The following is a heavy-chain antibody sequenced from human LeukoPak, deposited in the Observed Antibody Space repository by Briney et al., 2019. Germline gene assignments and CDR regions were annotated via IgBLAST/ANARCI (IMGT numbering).Heavy chain of an antibody. Sequence: SVKVSCKASGGTFSSYAISWVRQAPGQGLEWMGGIIPIFGTANYAQKFQGRVTITADKSTSTAYMELSSLRSEDTAVYYCARGGAKGSRGAFDIWGQGTMVTVSS. CDR1: GGTFSSYA. CDR3: ARGGAKGSRGAFDI. J-gene: IGHJ3*02. V-gene: IGHV1-69*06. D-gene: IGHD4/OR15-4a*01. CDR2: IIPIFGTA.